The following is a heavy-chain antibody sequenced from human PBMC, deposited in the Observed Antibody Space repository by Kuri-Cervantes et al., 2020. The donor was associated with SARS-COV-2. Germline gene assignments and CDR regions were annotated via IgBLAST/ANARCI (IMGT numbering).Heavy chain of an antibody. CDR2: IKQDGSEK. CDR1: GFTFSSYW. V-gene: IGHV3-7*01. Sequence: LSLTCAASGFTFSSYWMSWVRQAPGKGLEWVANIKQDGSEKYYVDSVKGRFTISRDNAKNSLHLQMNSLRAEDTAVYYCARVSSSSSPAFDIWGQGTMVTVSS. CDR3: ARVSSSSSPAFDI. D-gene: IGHD6-6*01. J-gene: IGHJ3*02.